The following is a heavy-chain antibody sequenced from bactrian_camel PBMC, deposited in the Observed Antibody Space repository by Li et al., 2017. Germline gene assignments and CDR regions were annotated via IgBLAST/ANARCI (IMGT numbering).Heavy chain of an antibody. CDR2: IYTTGGGT. CDR1: GDTGASYS. D-gene: IGHD2*01. V-gene: IGHV3S54*01. J-gene: IGHJ4*01. CDR3: ADEGCSGGYCVTGDVFDLVPSCDY. Sequence: QVQLVESGGGSVQAGGSLNLSCVASGDTGASYSMGWFRQGPGKQREVVATIYTTGGGTYFADSVKGRFTISRDNAKNTLYLQMNSLKPEDTAMYYCADEGCSGGYCVTGDVFDLVPSCDYWDRGTQVTVS.